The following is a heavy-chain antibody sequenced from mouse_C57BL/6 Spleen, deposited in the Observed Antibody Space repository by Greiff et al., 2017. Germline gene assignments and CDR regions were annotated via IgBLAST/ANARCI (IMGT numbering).Heavy chain of an antibody. V-gene: IGHV1-82*01. CDR1: GYAFSSSW. D-gene: IGHD1-1*01. Sequence: QVQLQQSGPELVKPGASVKISCKASGYAFSSSWMNWVKQRPGKGLEWIGRIYPGDGDTNYNGTFKGKATLTADKSSSTAYMQLSSLTSEDSAVYFCARSDYYGSSYAMDYWGQGTSVTVSS. J-gene: IGHJ4*01. CDR3: ARSDYYGSSYAMDY. CDR2: IYPGDGDT.